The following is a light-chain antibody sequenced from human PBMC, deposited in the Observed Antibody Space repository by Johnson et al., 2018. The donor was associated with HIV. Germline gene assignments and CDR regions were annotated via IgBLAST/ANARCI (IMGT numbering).Light chain of an antibody. V-gene: IGLV1-51*02. CDR3: GTWDNSLSTGAV. CDR1: GSNIGNNY. Sequence: QSVLTQPPSVSAAPGQKVTISCSGNGSNIGNNYVSWYQHLPGTAPKLFIYENNKRPSGIPDRFSGSKSGTSATLGIAGLQTGDEADYYCGTWDNSLSTGAVFGTGTKVTVL. J-gene: IGLJ1*01. CDR2: ENN.